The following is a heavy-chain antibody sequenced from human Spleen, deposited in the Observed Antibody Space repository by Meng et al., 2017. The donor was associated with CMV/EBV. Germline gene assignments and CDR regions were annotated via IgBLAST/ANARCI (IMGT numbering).Heavy chain of an antibody. CDR2: ITSSSATI. CDR1: GFTFSTFS. CDR3: ARASITIFGVVKVYFDY. V-gene: IGHV3-48*04. D-gene: IGHD3-3*01. Sequence: GGSLRLSCAASGFTFSTFSMNWVRQAPGKGLEWISYITSSSATIYHSDSVKGRFTISRDNAKNSLYLQMNSLRAEDTAVYYCARASITIFGVVKVYFDYWGQGTLVTVSS. J-gene: IGHJ4*02.